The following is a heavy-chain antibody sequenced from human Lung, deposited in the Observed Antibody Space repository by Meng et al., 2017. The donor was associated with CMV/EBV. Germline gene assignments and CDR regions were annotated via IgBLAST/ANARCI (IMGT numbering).Heavy chain of an antibody. D-gene: IGHD4-11*01. CDR3: ARDRQNSNYGSTDY. V-gene: IGHV3-21*06. J-gene: IGHJ4*02. CDR1: GFDFSTYS. Sequence: GESLKISCLGSGFDFSTYSMNWFRQAPGKGPEWVSSISSSSSYIYYADSVKGRFTVSRNNANDSLYLQMNSLRAEDTGVYYGARDRQNSNYGSTDYWGQGTXVTVSS. CDR2: ISSSSSYI.